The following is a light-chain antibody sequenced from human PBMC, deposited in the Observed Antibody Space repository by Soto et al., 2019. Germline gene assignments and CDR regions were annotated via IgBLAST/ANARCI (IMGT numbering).Light chain of an antibody. V-gene: IGKV3-20*01. Sequence: EIVLTQSPGTLALSPGERATLSCRASQSVNSNYLAWYQLKVGQAPRLLIYGASRRATGIPDRFSGSGSGTDFILTISRLEPEDFAVYYCQQFGSSYTFGQGTKLEIK. CDR2: GAS. CDR3: QQFGSSYT. CDR1: QSVNSNY. J-gene: IGKJ2*01.